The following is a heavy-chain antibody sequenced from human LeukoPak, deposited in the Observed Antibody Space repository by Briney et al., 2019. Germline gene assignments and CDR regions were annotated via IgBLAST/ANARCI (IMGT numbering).Heavy chain of an antibody. CDR3: ALAWGYYAFDI. Sequence: GGSLRLSCAASGFTFGSYAMSWVRQAPGKGLEWVAFIHYAGSNKYYADSVKGRFTISRDNSKNTLYLQMNSLRAEDTAVYYCALAWGYYAFDIWGQGTTVTVSS. CDR1: GFTFGSYA. D-gene: IGHD2-15*01. V-gene: IGHV3-30*02. CDR2: IHYAGSNK. J-gene: IGHJ3*02.